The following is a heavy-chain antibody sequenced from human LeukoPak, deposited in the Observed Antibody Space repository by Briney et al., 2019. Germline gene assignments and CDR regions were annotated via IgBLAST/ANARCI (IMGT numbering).Heavy chain of an antibody. CDR2: ISSSGSAI. D-gene: IGHD3-22*01. CDR1: GFTFSSYE. Sequence: GGSLRPSCAASGFTFSSYEMNWVRQAPGKGLEWVSFISSSGSAIHYADSVRGRFTISRDNAKNSLYLQMSRLRAEDTAVYYCAREKLSFFDSSGYFDYWGPGTLVTVSS. CDR3: AREKLSFFDSSGYFDY. V-gene: IGHV3-48*03. J-gene: IGHJ4*02.